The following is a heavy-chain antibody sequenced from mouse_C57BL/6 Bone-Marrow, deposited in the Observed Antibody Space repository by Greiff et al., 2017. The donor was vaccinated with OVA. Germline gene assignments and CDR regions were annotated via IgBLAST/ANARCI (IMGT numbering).Heavy chain of an antibody. V-gene: IGHV14-4*01. J-gene: IGHJ3*01. CDR1: GFNIKDDY. Sequence: EVQLQQSGAELVRPGASVKLSCTASGFNIKDDYMHWVKQRPEQGLEWIGWIDPENGDTEYASKFQGKATITADTASNTAYLQLSSLTSEDTAVYYCTIWGFAYWGQGTLVTVSA. CDR3: TIWGFAY. CDR2: IDPENGDT.